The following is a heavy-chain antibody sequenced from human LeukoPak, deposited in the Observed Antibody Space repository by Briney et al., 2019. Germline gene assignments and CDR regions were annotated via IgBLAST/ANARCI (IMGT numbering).Heavy chain of an antibody. J-gene: IGHJ5*02. CDR1: GGTFSSYA. Sequence: GASVKVSCKASGGTFSSYAISWVRQAPGQGLEWMGGIIPIFGIANYAQKFQGRVTITADKSTSTAYMELSSLRSEDTAVYYCAPFQRGYSSSWSSPNGPNWFDPWGQGTLVTVSS. V-gene: IGHV1-69*17. CDR2: IIPIFGIA. CDR3: APFQRGYSSSWSSPNGPNWFDP. D-gene: IGHD6-13*01.